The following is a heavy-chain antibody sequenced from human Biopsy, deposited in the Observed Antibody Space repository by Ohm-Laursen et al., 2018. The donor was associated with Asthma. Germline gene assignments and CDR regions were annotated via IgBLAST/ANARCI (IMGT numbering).Heavy chain of an antibody. CDR2: IYHRGNT. V-gene: IGHV4-31*02. Sequence: SLRLSCSASGFTFSNFAMTWVRQRPGKGLEWIGNIYHRGNTKYNPSLKSRLSFSVDTSKNQFSLKLSSVTAADTAIYFCARDYYDFWNRSVYTYFGMDVWGRGTTVVVSS. CDR1: GFTFSNFA. J-gene: IGHJ6*02. CDR3: ARDYYDFWNRSVYTYFGMDV. D-gene: IGHD3-3*01.